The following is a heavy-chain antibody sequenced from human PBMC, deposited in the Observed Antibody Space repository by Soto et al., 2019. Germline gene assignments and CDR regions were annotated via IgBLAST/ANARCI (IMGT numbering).Heavy chain of an antibody. Sequence: PSETLSLTCTVSGGSISSGGYYWSWIRQHPGKGLEWIGYIYYSGSTYYNPSLKSRVTISVDTSKNQFSLKLSSVTAADTAVYYCARASITTALYYFDYWGQGTLVTVSS. CDR2: IYYSGST. D-gene: IGHD3-22*01. V-gene: IGHV4-31*03. CDR1: GGSISSGGYY. CDR3: ARASITTALYYFDY. J-gene: IGHJ4*02.